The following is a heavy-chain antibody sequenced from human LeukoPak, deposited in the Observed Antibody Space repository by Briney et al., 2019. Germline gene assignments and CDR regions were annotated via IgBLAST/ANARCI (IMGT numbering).Heavy chain of an antibody. Sequence: SQTLSLTCTVSGGSISSGNYYWSWIRQPAGKELEWIGRIYTSGSTNYNPSLKSRITISVDTSKNQFSLKLTSVTAADTAVYYCARGTKQQLNTGFQNYYYYYMDVWGKGTTVTVSS. D-gene: IGHD6-13*01. CDR1: GGSISSGNYY. CDR3: ARGTKQQLNTGFQNYYYYYMDV. V-gene: IGHV4-61*02. CDR2: IYTSGST. J-gene: IGHJ6*03.